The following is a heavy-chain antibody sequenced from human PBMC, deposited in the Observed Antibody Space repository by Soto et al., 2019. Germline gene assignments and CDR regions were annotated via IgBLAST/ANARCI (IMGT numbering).Heavy chain of an antibody. CDR1: GFTFSDFY. Sequence: QVQLVESGGGLVKPGGSLRLSCAASGFTFSDFYMSWIRQAPGKGLEWISYISNTGRTIYYGDSVRGRFTLSRDNGKNSLYLQMNNLRVEDPAIYYCARDGAVYDFLTGLPGAHWGQGTLVTVSS. D-gene: IGHD3-9*01. V-gene: IGHV3-11*01. CDR2: ISNTGRTI. CDR3: ARDGAVYDFLTGLPGAH. J-gene: IGHJ4*02.